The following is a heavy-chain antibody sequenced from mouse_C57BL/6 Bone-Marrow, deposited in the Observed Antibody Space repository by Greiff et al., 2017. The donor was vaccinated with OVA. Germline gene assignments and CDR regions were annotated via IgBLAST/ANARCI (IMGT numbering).Heavy chain of an antibody. Sequence: EVKLMESGGGLVKPGGSLKLSCAASGFTFSSYTMSWVRQTPEKRLEWVATISGGGGNTYYPDSVKGRFTISRDNAKNTLYLQMSGLRSEDTALYYCASPHLQKGRAWFAYWGQGTLVTVSA. D-gene: IGHD2-1*01. J-gene: IGHJ3*01. CDR1: GFTFSSYT. CDR2: ISGGGGNT. CDR3: ASPHLQKGRAWFAY. V-gene: IGHV5-9*01.